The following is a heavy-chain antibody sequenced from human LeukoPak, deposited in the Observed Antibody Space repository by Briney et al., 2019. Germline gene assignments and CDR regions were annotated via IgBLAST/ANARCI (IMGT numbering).Heavy chain of an antibody. CDR2: IYYSGST. V-gene: IGHV4-39*07. Sequence: PSETLSLTCTVSGGSISSSSYYWGWIRQPPGKGLEWIGSIYYSGSTYYNPSLKSRVTISVDTSKNQFSLKLSSVTAADTAVYYCARKGLFTHGFQHWGQGTLVTVSS. D-gene: IGHD2/OR15-2a*01. CDR3: ARKGLFTHGFQH. CDR1: GGSISSSSYY. J-gene: IGHJ1*01.